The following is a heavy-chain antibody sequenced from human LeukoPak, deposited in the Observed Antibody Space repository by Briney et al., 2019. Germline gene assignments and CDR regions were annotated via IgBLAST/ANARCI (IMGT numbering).Heavy chain of an antibody. J-gene: IGHJ2*01. D-gene: IGHD6-6*01. Sequence: PETLSLTCAVYGGSFSGYYWSWIRQPPGKGLEWIGEINHSGSTNYNPSLKSRVTISVDTSKNQFSLKLSSVTAADTAVYYCARHKQLARYFDLWGRGTLVTVSS. CDR1: GGSFSGYY. V-gene: IGHV4-34*01. CDR2: INHSGST. CDR3: ARHKQLARYFDL.